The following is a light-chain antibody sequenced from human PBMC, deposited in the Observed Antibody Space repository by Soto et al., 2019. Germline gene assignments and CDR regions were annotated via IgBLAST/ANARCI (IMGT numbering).Light chain of an antibody. Sequence: AIQLTQSPSSLSASVGDSVTITCRASKAIGSSFAWYQQKPGKVPEVLIYDASSLESGVPSRFSGSGSGTEFTLTISSLQPEDFATYYCLQDYNYPWTFGQGTKVDIK. CDR3: LQDYNYPWT. J-gene: IGKJ1*01. CDR1: KAIGSS. V-gene: IGKV1D-13*01. CDR2: DAS.